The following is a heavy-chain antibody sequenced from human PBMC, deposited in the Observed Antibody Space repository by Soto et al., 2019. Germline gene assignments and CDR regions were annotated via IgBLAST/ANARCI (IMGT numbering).Heavy chain of an antibody. CDR3: TRQTGDYFDN. D-gene: IGHD4-17*01. CDR2: IRIKANNYAT. J-gene: IGHJ4*02. V-gene: IGHV3-73*01. CDR1: GFTFSGSI. Sequence: GGSLRLSCTASGFTFSGSIMHWVRQASGKGLEWVGRIRIKANNYATSYAASVKGRFTISRDDSKNTAYLQMNSLKTEDTAVYYCTRQTGDYFDNRGQGALVTVSS.